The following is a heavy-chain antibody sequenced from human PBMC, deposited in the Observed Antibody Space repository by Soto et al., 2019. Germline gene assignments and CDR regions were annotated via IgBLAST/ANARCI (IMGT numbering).Heavy chain of an antibody. D-gene: IGHD2-8*01. CDR1: GGSISSGGYY. CDR2: IYYSGST. CDR3: ARDSGVLMVSANYGMDV. Sequence: PSETLSLTGTVSGGSISSGGYYWSWIRQHPGKGLEWIGYIYYSGSTYYNPSLKSRVTISVDTSKNQFSLKLSSVTAADTAVYYCARDSGVLMVSANYGMDVWGQGTTVTVSS. J-gene: IGHJ6*02. V-gene: IGHV4-31*03.